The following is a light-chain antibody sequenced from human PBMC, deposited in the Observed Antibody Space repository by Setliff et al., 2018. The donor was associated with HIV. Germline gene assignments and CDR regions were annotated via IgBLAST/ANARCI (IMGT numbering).Light chain of an antibody. J-gene: IGLJ1*01. CDR1: NSDIGAYNY. V-gene: IGLV2-14*03. CDR2: DVS. CDR3: CSYSSSSTLYV. Sequence: QSALAQPASVSGSPGQSITISCTGTNSDIGAYNYVSWYQQYPGKAPKLMIYDVSNRPSGVSNRFSGSKSGNTASLTISGLQAEDEADYYCCSYSSSSTLYVFGTGTRVT.